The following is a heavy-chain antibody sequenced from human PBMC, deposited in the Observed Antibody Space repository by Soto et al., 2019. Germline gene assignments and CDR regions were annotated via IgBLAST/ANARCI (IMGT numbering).Heavy chain of an antibody. Sequence: QGQLVESGGGLVKPGGSLRLSCAASGFTFSDYYMSWIRQAPGKGLEWVSYISSSGSTIYYADSVKGRFTISRDNAKNSLYLQMNSLRAEDTAVYYCARAPYYYDSSGYQGGYFDYWGQGTLVTVSS. J-gene: IGHJ4*02. V-gene: IGHV3-11*01. CDR3: ARAPYYYDSSGYQGGYFDY. CDR2: ISSSGSTI. CDR1: GFTFSDYY. D-gene: IGHD3-22*01.